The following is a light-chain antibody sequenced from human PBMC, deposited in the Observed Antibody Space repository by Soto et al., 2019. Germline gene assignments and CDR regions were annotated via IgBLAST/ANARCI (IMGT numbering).Light chain of an antibody. V-gene: IGKV3-11*01. CDR3: QQRNNWGMYT. J-gene: IGKJ2*01. CDR1: QSVRRY. Sequence: EIVLTQSPATLSLSPGERATLSCRASQSVRRYLAWYQQQPGQAPRLLISDASNRATGIPARFSGSGSGTDFTLNISSLEPEDFAVYYCQQRNNWGMYTFGQGTKLEIK. CDR2: DAS.